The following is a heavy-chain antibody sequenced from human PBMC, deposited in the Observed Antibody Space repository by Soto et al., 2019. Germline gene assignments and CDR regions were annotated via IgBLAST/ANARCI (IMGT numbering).Heavy chain of an antibody. CDR3: AKRSLTPAAMKSPFDY. CDR1: GFSFSNYA. Sequence: GGSLRLSFASSGFSFSNYAMSWVRQAPGKGREWVSTISGGGDSTYYADSVKGRFTISRDNSKNTLYLQVNSLRAEDTAAYYCAKRSLTPAAMKSPFDYWGQGT. CDR2: ISGGGDST. D-gene: IGHD2-2*01. V-gene: IGHV3-23*01. J-gene: IGHJ4*02.